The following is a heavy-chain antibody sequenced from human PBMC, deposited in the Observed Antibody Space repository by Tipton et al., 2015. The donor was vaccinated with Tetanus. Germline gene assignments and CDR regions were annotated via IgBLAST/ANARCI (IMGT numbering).Heavy chain of an antibody. D-gene: IGHD3-10*01. J-gene: IGHJ5*02. CDR2: INHRGST. V-gene: IGHV4-34*01. CDR3: ARSPNPVARGYNWFDP. CDR1: GVSFSGYY. Sequence: TLSLTCAVYGVSFSGYYWNWIRQPPGKGPEWIGEINHRGSTSYNPSLKSRVIISIDTSKNQFSLKLTSVTAADTAVYYCARSPNPVARGYNWFDPWGQGTLVTVSS.